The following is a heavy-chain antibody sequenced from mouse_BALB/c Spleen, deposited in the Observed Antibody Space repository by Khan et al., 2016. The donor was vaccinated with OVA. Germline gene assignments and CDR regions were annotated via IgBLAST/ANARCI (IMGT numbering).Heavy chain of an antibody. V-gene: IGHV6-6*02. D-gene: IGHD3-3*01. CDR3: TRGWDWYFDV. Sequence: EVKLEVSGGGLVQPGGSMKLSCVASGFTFSNYWMNWVRQSPEKGFEWVAEIRLKSNIYATHYAESVRGRFTISRDDSRGGVHLQMNNLGAEDTGIYYCTRGWDWYFDVWGAGTTVTVSS. CDR1: GFTFSNYW. J-gene: IGHJ1*01. CDR2: IRLKSNIYAT.